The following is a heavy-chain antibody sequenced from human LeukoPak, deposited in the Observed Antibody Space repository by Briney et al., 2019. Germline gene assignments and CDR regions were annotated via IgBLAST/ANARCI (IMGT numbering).Heavy chain of an antibody. CDR1: GGSISSGDYY. Sequence: PSQTQSLTCTVSGGSISSGDYYWSWIRQPPGKGLEWIGYIYYSGSTYYNPSLKSRVTISVDTSKNQFSLKLSSVTAADTAVYYCASHLRETVVVPAAIRDAFDIWGQGTMVTVSS. CDR3: ASHLRETVVVPAAIRDAFDI. D-gene: IGHD2-2*01. CDR2: IYYSGST. J-gene: IGHJ3*02. V-gene: IGHV4-30-4*01.